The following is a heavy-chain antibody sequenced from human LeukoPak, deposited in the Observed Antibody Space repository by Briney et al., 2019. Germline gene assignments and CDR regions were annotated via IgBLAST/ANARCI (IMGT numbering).Heavy chain of an antibody. CDR3: ATTPPNNYGIDV. CDR2: INLKGSAT. CDR1: VYASFDSY. V-gene: IGHV1-46*01. Sequence: GASVKVSCKASVYASFDSYLHWVRQAPGQGLEWMGIINLKGSATNCAPKFHGRVTLAWDLSTTTVYMELSTLRSEDSAIYFCATTPPNNYGIDVWGQGTTVTVSS. J-gene: IGHJ6*02. D-gene: IGHD3-10*01.